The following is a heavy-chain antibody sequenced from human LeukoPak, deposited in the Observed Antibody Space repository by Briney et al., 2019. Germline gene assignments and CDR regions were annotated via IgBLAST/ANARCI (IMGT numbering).Heavy chain of an antibody. J-gene: IGHJ5*02. CDR3: ARGKGGIQWLVLGWFDP. CDR2: INHSGST. V-gene: IGHV4-34*01. CDR1: GGSFSGYY. D-gene: IGHD6-19*01. Sequence: PSETLSLTCAVYGGSFSGYYWSWIRQPPGKGLEWIGEINHSGSTNYNPSLKSRLTISVDTSKNQFSLKLSSVTAADTAVYYCARGKGGIQWLVLGWFDPWGQGTLVTVSS.